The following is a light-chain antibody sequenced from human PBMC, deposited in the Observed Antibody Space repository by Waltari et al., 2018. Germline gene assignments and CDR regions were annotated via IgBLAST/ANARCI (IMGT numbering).Light chain of an antibody. CDR2: DVS. V-gene: IGLV2-11*01. CDR3: CSYAVIMV. Sequence: QSALTQPRSVSGSPGQSVTISCTGTSSDVGGYNYVSWYQQHPGKAPKLMIYDVSKRPAGVPDRFSSSKSGKTASLTSSGLQAEDEAYYYCCSYAVIMVFGGGTKLTVL. CDR1: SSDVGGYNY. J-gene: IGLJ2*01.